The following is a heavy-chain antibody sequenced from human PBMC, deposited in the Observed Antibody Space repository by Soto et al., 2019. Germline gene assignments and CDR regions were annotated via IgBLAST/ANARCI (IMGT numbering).Heavy chain of an antibody. CDR2: MGHNSGGS. CDR1: GYTFTRYD. CDR3: ARVPKIVVGPTASYWYFDL. Sequence: QVQLVQSGAEVKKPGASVKVSCKASGYTFTRYDINWVRQASGQGLEWMGWMGHNSGGSGHAQKFQGRITMTRDTSLCTAYMELSGLRSDDTSVYYCARVPKIVVGPTASYWYFDLWCRGTLVTVSS. J-gene: IGHJ2*01. D-gene: IGHD2-2*01. V-gene: IGHV1-8*01.